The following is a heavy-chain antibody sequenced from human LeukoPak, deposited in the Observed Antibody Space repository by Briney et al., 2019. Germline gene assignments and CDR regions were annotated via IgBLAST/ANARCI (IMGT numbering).Heavy chain of an antibody. CDR3: ASGQKLGF. V-gene: IGHV3-7*01. J-gene: IGHJ4*02. Sequence: GGSLRLSCVASGFTFSSYWMSWVRQAPGKGLEWVANIKQDGSDKYYVDSVRGRFTISRDNAKNSLYLQMNSLRAEDTAVYYCASGQKLGFWGQGTLVTVSS. CDR1: GFTFSSYW. CDR2: IKQDGSDK. D-gene: IGHD6-13*01.